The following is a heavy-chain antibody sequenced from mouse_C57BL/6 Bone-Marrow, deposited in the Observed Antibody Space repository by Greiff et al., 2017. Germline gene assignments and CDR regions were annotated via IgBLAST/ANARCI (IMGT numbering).Heavy chain of an antibody. CDR2: IWSDGIT. CDR3: ARGNYDSMDY. D-gene: IGHD2-1*01. J-gene: IGHJ4*01. CDR1: GFSLTSYG. Sequence: VQLQQSGPGLVAPSQCLSITCTISGFSLTSYGIHWVRQPPGKGLEWLVVIWSDGITTYNTALKSRLSISKDNSKSQVFLKMNSLQTDDTARYYCARGNYDSMDYWGQGTSVTVSS. V-gene: IGHV2-6-1*01.